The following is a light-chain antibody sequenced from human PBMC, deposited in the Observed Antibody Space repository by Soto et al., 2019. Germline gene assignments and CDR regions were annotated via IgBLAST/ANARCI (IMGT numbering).Light chain of an antibody. CDR1: QSVGGN. Sequence: EIVMTQSPATLSVSPGERATLSCRASQSVGGNLAWYQQRPGRAPRLLIYDASTSATDIPARFSVSGSGTEFTLTISSLQSEDFALYYCQQYNNWPLYTFGQGTKLEIK. V-gene: IGKV3-15*01. J-gene: IGKJ2*01. CDR3: QQYNNWPLYT. CDR2: DAS.